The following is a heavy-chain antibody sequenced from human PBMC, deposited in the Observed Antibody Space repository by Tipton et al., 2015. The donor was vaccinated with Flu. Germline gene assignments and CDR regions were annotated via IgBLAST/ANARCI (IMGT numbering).Heavy chain of an antibody. CDR1: GFSFSFYG. Sequence: RSLRLSCAASGFSFSFYGMHWVRQAPGEGLEWVAFIWYDGSNAYYADSVKGRFTISRDNSESTLYLQMNNLRAEDTAMYYCAKDRNGEGYFDYRGQGALVSVSS. D-gene: IGHD4-17*01. CDR3: AKDRNGEGYFDY. J-gene: IGHJ4*02. CDR2: IWYDGSNA. V-gene: IGHV3-33*06.